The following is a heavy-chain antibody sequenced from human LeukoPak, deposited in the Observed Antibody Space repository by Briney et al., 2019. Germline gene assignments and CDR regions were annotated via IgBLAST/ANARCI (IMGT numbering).Heavy chain of an antibody. Sequence: PSQTLSLTCTVSGGSISSYYWSWIRQPPGKGLEWIGYIYYSGSTNYNPSLKSRVTISVDTSKNQFSLKLSSVTAADTAVYYCATRSTRTLTFDYWGQGTLVTVSS. V-gene: IGHV4-59*01. J-gene: IGHJ4*02. CDR2: IYYSGST. D-gene: IGHD2-2*01. CDR1: GGSISSYY. CDR3: ATRSTRTLTFDY.